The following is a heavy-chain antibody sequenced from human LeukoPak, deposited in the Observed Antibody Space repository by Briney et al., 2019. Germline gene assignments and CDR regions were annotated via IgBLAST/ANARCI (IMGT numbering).Heavy chain of an antibody. CDR2: INHSGST. Sequence: SETLSLTCAVYGGSFSGYYWGWIRQPPGKGLEWIGEINHSGSTNYNPSLKSRVTISVDTSKNQFSLKLSSVTAADTAVYYCARSRIAAAGDDAFDIWGQGTMVTVSS. CDR3: ARSRIAAAGDDAFDI. V-gene: IGHV4-34*01. D-gene: IGHD6-13*01. CDR1: GGSFSGYY. J-gene: IGHJ3*02.